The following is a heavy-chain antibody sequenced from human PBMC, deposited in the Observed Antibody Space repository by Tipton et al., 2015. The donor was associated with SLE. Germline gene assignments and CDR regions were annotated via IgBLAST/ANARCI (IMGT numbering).Heavy chain of an antibody. CDR2: VYHSGST. Sequence: TLSLTCTVYGYSISSSYYWGWIRQPPGKGLGWIGGVYHSGSTHHNPSLQSRVTISIDTSKNQFSLNLSSVTAADTAVYFCARHDPNEGPFWDYWGQGTLVTVSS. D-gene: IGHD1-1*01. V-gene: IGHV4-38-2*02. CDR1: GYSISSSYY. CDR3: ARHDPNEGPFWDY. J-gene: IGHJ4*02.